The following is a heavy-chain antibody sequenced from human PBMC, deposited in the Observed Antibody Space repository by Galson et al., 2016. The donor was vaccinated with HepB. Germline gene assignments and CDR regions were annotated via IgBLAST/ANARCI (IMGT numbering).Heavy chain of an antibody. Sequence: SLRLSCAVSGFIFENYAMGWVRQAPGKGLEWVSSITGSGSSAYYAASVKGRFTISKDFSRDTLYLDLYRLRAEDTALYFCAKTFTGTFYDDAFDVWGQGTQLTVSS. J-gene: IGHJ4*02. CDR3: AKTFTGTFYDDAFDV. CDR2: ITGSGSSA. D-gene: IGHD3-9*01. V-gene: IGHV3-23*01. CDR1: GFIFENYA.